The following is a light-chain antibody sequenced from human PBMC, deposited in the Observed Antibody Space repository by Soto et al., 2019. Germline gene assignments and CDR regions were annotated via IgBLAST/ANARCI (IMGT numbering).Light chain of an antibody. V-gene: IGKV3-20*01. CDR1: QSVKSSY. Sequence: ETVMTPSPATLSVSPCERATLSFRASQSVKSSYLAWYQHKPGQAPRLLIYGTSSRATGIPDRFSGSGSGTDFTLTISRLEPEDFAVYYCQQYGSSITFGQGTRLEIK. J-gene: IGKJ5*01. CDR2: GTS. CDR3: QQYGSSIT.